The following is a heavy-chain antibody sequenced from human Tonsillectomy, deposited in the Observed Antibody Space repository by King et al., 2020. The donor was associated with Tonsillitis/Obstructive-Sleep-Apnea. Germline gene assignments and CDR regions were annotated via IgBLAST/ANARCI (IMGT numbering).Heavy chain of an antibody. Sequence: VQLVESGGGVVQPGRSLRLSCAASGFTFSDYSMYWVRQAPGKGLEWVAVIWYDGSNKYSADSVKGRFTISRDNSKNKLYLQMNNLRADDTAVYYCARGQALGYCSSTSCSQIDYWGQGTLVTVSS. CDR3: ARGQALGYCSSTSCSQIDY. J-gene: IGHJ4*02. CDR1: GFTFSDYS. D-gene: IGHD2-2*01. CDR2: IWYDGSNK. V-gene: IGHV3-33*01.